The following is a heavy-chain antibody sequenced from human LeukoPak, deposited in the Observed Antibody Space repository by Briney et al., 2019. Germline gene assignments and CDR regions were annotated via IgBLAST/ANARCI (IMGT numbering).Heavy chain of an antibody. CDR1: GFSFSGYS. CDR2: ISAGSDYI. CDR3: ARWGLGPSFDY. D-gene: IGHD1-26*01. J-gene: IGHJ4*02. V-gene: IGHV3-21*05. Sequence: GGSLRLSCAASGFSFSGYSMTWVRQAPGKGLEWISYISAGSDYIYYADSVKGRFTISRDNAKKSVSLQMNSLRAEDTAVYYCARWGLGPSFDYWGQGNLVTVAS.